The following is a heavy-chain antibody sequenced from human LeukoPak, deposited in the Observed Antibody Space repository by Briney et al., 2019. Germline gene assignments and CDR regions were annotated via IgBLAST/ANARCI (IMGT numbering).Heavy chain of an antibody. J-gene: IGHJ4*02. D-gene: IGHD3-10*01. Sequence: GGSLRLSCEASGFSFRDYWMTWIRQAPGKGLEWVANIKQDTIEKNYLDSVRGRFTISRDNAKNSLYLQMNSLRAEDTAVYYCASGFGIFDYWGQGALVTVSS. CDR3: ASGFGIFDY. V-gene: IGHV3-7*01. CDR1: GFSFRDYW. CDR2: IKQDTIEK.